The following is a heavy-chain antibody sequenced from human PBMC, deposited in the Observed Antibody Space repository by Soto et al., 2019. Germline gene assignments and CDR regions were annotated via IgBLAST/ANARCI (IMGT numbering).Heavy chain of an antibody. V-gene: IGHV3-11*01. CDR3: ARDADADFRTDFDY. Sequence: GGSLRLSCAASGFTVSEYYIHWIRRAPGKGLEWISYISGNAEMIQYAGPARSRFNISRDNAESSVYLEMDSLRAEDTALYYCARDADADFRTDFDYWGRGTLVTV. D-gene: IGHD4-17*01. CDR2: ISGNAEMI. CDR1: GFTVSEYY. J-gene: IGHJ4*02.